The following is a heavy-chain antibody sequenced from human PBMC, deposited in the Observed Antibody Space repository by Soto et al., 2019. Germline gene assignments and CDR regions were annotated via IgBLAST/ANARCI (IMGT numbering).Heavy chain of an antibody. CDR3: ARESADLTSNFDY. CDR2: ISRTTNYI. J-gene: IGHJ4*02. Sequence: EVQLVESGGGLVKPGGSLRLSCAASGLTFTRYSMNWVRQAPGKGLEWVSSISRTTNYIYYGDSMKGRFTISRDNAKKSLYLEMNSLRAEDTAVYYCARESADLTSNFDYWGQGTLVTVSS. V-gene: IGHV3-21*01. CDR1: GLTFTRYS.